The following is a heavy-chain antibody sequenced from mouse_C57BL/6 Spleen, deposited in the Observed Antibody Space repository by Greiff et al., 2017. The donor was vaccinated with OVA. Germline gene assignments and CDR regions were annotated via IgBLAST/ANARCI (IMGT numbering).Heavy chain of an antibody. CDR2: ISSGSSTI. Sequence: EVKLVESGGGLVKPGGSLKLSCAASGFTFSDYGMHWVRQAPEKGLEWVAYISSGSSTIYYADTVQGRFTISRDNAKNTLFLQMTSLRSEDTAMYYCARNYYRTYWYFDVWGTGTTVTVSS. V-gene: IGHV5-17*01. D-gene: IGHD1-1*01. J-gene: IGHJ1*03. CDR1: GFTFSDYG. CDR3: ARNYYRTYWYFDV.